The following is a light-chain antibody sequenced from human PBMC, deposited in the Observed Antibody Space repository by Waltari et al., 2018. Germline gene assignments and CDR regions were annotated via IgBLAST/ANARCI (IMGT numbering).Light chain of an antibody. CDR3: MFWPNNVWV. V-gene: IGLV5-37*01. CDR1: SAINVGNFI. J-gene: IGLJ3*02. CDR2: YKSDSEK. Sequence: QPVLTQPPSSSASPGDSARLTCTLPSAINVGNFIIYWYQQKPGSPPRFLLYYKSDSEKAQGSGVPSRFSGSKDVSANAGILLISGLQSEDEADYYCMFWPNNVWVFGGGTKLTVL.